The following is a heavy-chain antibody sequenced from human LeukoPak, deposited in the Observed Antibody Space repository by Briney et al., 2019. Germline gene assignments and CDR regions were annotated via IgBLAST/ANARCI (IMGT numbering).Heavy chain of an antibody. CDR3: ARGGPTYYYDSSDPNWFDP. V-gene: IGHV3-74*01. D-gene: IGHD3-22*01. CDR1: GFTFSSYW. Sequence: TGGSLRLSCAASGFTFSSYWMHWVCQAPGKGLVWVSRINSDGSSTSYADSVKGRFTISRDNAKNTLYLQMNSLRAEDTAVYYCARGGPTYYYDSSDPNWFDPWGQGTLVTVSS. J-gene: IGHJ5*02. CDR2: INSDGSST.